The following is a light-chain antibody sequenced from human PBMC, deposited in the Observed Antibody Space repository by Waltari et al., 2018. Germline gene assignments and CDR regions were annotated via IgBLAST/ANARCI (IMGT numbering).Light chain of an antibody. CDR1: SSNNGRNL. CDR2: RSD. J-gene: IGLJ3*02. Sequence: QSVLTQPPSASGTPGQRVTISCSGSSSNNGRNLVNWYQQFPGKAPKLLIYRSDQRPSGVPDRFSGSKSGTSASLAINGLQSEDEAAYYCAAWDDSLHGHWVFGGGTKVTVL. V-gene: IGLV1-44*01. CDR3: AAWDDSLHGHWV.